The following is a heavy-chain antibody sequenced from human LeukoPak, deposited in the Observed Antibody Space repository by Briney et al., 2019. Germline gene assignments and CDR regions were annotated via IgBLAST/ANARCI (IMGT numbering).Heavy chain of an antibody. D-gene: IGHD3-10*01. CDR2: IWYDGSNK. J-gene: IGHJ5*02. Sequence: GGSLRLSCAASGFTFSSYGMHWVRQAPGKGLEWVAVIWYDGSNKYYADSVKGRFTISRDNSKNTLYLQMNSLRAEDTAVYYSARDALLWFGDLNWFDPWGQGTLVTVSS. V-gene: IGHV3-33*01. CDR3: ARDALLWFGDLNWFDP. CDR1: GFTFSSYG.